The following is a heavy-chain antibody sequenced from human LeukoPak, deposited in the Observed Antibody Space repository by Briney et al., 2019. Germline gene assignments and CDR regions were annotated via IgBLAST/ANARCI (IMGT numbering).Heavy chain of an antibody. J-gene: IGHJ4*02. CDR2: IYYSGST. CDR1: GGSISSSSYY. Sequence: SETLSLTCTVSGGSISSSSYYWGWIRQPPGKGLEWIGGIYYSGSTYYNPSLKSRVTISVDTSKNQFSLKLSSVTAADTAVYYCASYGSQYCSGGSCNYWGQGTLVTASS. V-gene: IGHV4-39*01. CDR3: ASYGSQYCSGGSCNY. D-gene: IGHD2-15*01.